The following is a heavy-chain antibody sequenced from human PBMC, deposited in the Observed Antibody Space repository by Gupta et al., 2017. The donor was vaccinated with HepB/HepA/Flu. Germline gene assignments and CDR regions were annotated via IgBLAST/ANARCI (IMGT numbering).Heavy chain of an antibody. J-gene: IGHJ5*02. D-gene: IGHD3-3*01. V-gene: IGHV4-39*01. CDR2: IYYSGST. Sequence: QLQLQESGPGLVKPSETLSLTFPVSGGSISSRSYYWGWIRQPPGKGLEWIGSIYYSGSTYYNPSLKSRVTISVDTSKNQFSLKLSSVTAADTAVYYCARHRITIVGVVIILGNWFDPWGQGTLVTVSS. CDR3: ARHRITIVGVVIILGNWFDP. CDR1: GGSISSRSYY.